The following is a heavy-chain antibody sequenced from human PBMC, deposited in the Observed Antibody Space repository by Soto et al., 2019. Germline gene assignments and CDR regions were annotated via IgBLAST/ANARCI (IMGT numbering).Heavy chain of an antibody. Sequence: QLQLQESGPGLVKPSETLSLTCTVSGGSISSSSYYWGWIRQPPGKGLEWIGSIYYSGSTYYNPSLKSRVTISVDTSKNQFSLKLSSVTAADTAVYYCARHYYGSGSYNKPLVYWGQGTLVTVSS. V-gene: IGHV4-39*01. CDR2: IYYSGST. J-gene: IGHJ4*02. D-gene: IGHD3-10*01. CDR3: ARHYYGSGSYNKPLVY. CDR1: GGSISSSSYY.